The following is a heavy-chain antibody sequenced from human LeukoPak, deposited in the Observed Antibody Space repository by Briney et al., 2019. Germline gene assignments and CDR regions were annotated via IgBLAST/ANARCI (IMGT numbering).Heavy chain of an antibody. CDR1: GGSFSGHY. V-gene: IGHV4-34*01. CDR3: ARGENSESYFSYFDS. CDR2: IDHTGRS. D-gene: IGHD3-10*01. J-gene: IGHJ5*01. Sequence: SETLSLTCAVYGGSFSGHYWTWIRQPPGKGLEWIGEIDHTGRSTYNPSLTSRVTISKDSSKNQFSLSLGSVIAADTAVYFCARGENSESYFSYFDSWAQGTPVTVSS.